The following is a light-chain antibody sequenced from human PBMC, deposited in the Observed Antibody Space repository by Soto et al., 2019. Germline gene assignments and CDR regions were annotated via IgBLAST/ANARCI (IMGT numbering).Light chain of an antibody. CDR2: EVS. CDR1: SSDVGTYNL. Sequence: QSALTQPASVSGSPGQSISISCTGTSSDVGTYNLVSWYQHHPGKAPKLLIYEVSKRPSRFSNRFSGSKSGNTASLTISGLRAEDEADYFCCSYAGGSTWVFGGGTKVTVL. V-gene: IGLV2-23*02. J-gene: IGLJ3*02. CDR3: CSYAGGSTWV.